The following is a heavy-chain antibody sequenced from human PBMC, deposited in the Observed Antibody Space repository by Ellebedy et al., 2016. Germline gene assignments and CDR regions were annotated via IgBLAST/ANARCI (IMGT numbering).Heavy chain of an antibody. CDR1: GVTFRSYW. V-gene: IGHV3-7*01. J-gene: IGHJ2*01. D-gene: IGHD4-23*01. CDR2: IKQDGSEK. CDR3: ARDRSSGGNFYWYFDL. Sequence: GESLKISCAASGVTFRSYWMSWVRQAPGKGLEWVANIKQDGSEKYYVDSVKGRFTISRDNAKNSLYLQMNGLRAEDTAVYYCARDRSSGGNFYWYFDLWGRGTLVTVSS.